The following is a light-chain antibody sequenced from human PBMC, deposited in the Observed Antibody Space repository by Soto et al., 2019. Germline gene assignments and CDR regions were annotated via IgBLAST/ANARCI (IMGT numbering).Light chain of an antibody. CDR1: QNIRSW. CDR3: QQYDGYPFT. CDR2: KAS. Sequence: DIPMTQSPSTLSTFVGDRLTITCRASQNIRSWLAWFQQKPGKAPKLLIYKASNLENGVPSRFSGSGSGTEFTLTINSLQPDDFATYYCQQYDGYPFTFGGGTKVEIK. V-gene: IGKV1-5*03. J-gene: IGKJ4*01.